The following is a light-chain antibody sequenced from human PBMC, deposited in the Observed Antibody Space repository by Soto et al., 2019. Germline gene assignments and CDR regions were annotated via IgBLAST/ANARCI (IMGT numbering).Light chain of an antibody. J-gene: IGLJ1*01. CDR2: EVS. V-gene: IGLV2-14*01. CDR3: SSYTSTSTPCV. Sequence: QSVLTQPASVSGSPGQSITMSWTGTSSDVGGYNYVSWYQLHPGKAPKLIIYEVSHRPSGASNHFSGYKSGNTASLTISGLQAEDEADYYCSSYTSTSTPCVFGTGTKVTV. CDR1: SSDVGGYNY.